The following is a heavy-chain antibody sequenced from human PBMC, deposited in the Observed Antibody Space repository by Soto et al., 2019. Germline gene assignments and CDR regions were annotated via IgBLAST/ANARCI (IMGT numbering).Heavy chain of an antibody. CDR3: ARDQRYCSGGSCWDPIKHSPESLQH. D-gene: IGHD2-15*01. CDR1: GYTFTSYG. J-gene: IGHJ1*01. Sequence: ASVKVSCKASGYTFTSYGISWVRQAPGQGLEWMGWISAYNGNTNYAQKLQGRVTMTTDTSTSTAYMELRSLRSDDTAVYYCARDQRYCSGGSCWDPIKHSPESLQHWGQGTLVTV. V-gene: IGHV1-18*01. CDR2: ISAYNGNT.